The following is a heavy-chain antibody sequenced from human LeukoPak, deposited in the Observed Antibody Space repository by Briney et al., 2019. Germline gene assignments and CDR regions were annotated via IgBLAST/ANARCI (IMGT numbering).Heavy chain of an antibody. CDR2: IYYSGST. D-gene: IGHD2-2*01. CDR1: GGSISSYY. Sequence: SETLSLTCTVSGGSISSYYWSWIRQPPGKGLEWIGYIYYSGSTNYNPSLKSRVTISVDTSKNQFSLKLSSVTAADTAVYYCARNVGYCSSTSCFYFGYWGQGTLVTVSS. V-gene: IGHV4-59*01. J-gene: IGHJ4*02. CDR3: ARNVGYCSSTSCFYFGY.